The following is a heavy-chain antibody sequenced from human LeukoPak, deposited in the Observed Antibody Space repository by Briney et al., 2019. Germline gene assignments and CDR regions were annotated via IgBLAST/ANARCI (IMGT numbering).Heavy chain of an antibody. CDR1: GFTFSSYE. CDR3: AREPYHGGDSTYYYYYYMDV. CDR2: ISSSGSTI. V-gene: IGHV3-48*03. D-gene: IGHD2-21*02. J-gene: IGHJ6*03. Sequence: PGGSLRLSCAASGFTFSSYEMNWVRQAPGKGLEWVSYISSSGSTIYYADSVKGRFTISRDNAKNSLYLQMNSLRAEDTAVYYCAREPYHGGDSTYYYYYYMDVWGKGTTVTISS.